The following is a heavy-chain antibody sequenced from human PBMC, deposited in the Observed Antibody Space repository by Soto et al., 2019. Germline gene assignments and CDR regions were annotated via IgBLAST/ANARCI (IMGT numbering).Heavy chain of an antibody. CDR3: ARPHGSSDFDY. CDR2: IDPSDSYT. V-gene: IGHV5-10-1*01. Sequence: GESLKISCKASGYSFTSYWISWVRQMPGKGLEWMGRIDPSDSYTNYSPSFQGHVTISADKSISTAYLQWSSLKASDTAMCYCARPHGSSDFDYWGQGTLVTVSS. D-gene: IGHD2-15*01. J-gene: IGHJ4*02. CDR1: GYSFTSYW.